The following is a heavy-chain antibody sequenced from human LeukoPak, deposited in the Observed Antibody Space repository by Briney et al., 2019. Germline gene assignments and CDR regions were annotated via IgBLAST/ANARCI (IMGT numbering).Heavy chain of an antibody. J-gene: IGHJ4*02. CDR2: INHSGST. V-gene: IGHV4-34*01. CDR1: GGSFSGYY. D-gene: IGHD1-1*01. Sequence: SETLSLTCAVYGGSFSGYYWSWIRQPPGKGLEWIGEINHSGSTNYNPSLKSRVTISVDTSKNQFSLKLSSVTAADTAVYYCARGQLERGLDYWGRGTLVTVSS. CDR3: ARGQLERGLDY.